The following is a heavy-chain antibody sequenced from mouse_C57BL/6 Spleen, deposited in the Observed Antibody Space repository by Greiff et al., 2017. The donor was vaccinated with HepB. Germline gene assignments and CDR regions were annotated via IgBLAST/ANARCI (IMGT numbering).Heavy chain of an antibody. V-gene: IGHV8-8*01. D-gene: IGHD1-1*01. Sequence: QVTLKESGPGILQPSQTLSLTCSFSGFSLSTFGMGVGWIRQPSGKGLEWLAHIWWDDDKYYNPALKSRLTISKDTSKNQVFLKIANVDTADTATYYCARMGSPYYYGSSYYFDYWGQGTTLTVSS. CDR3: ARMGSPYYYGSSYYFDY. CDR1: GFSLSTFGMG. CDR2: IWWDDDK. J-gene: IGHJ2*01.